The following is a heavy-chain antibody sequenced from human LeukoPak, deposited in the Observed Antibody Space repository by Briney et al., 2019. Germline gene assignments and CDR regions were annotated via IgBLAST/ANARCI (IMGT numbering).Heavy chain of an antibody. D-gene: IGHD3-22*01. Sequence: SETLSLTCTVSGGSVSNDNHCWSWIRQPPGKGLEWIGSIYYSGSTYYNPSLKSRVTISVDTSKNQFSLKLSSVTAADTAVYYCARRVFDYDSSGYYYSEYYFDYWGQGTLVTVSS. CDR1: GGSVSNDNHC. CDR3: ARRVFDYDSSGYYYSEYYFDY. V-gene: IGHV4-39*01. J-gene: IGHJ4*02. CDR2: IYYSGST.